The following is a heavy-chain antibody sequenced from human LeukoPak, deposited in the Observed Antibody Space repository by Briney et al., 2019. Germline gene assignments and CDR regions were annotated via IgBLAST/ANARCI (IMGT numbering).Heavy chain of an antibody. CDR1: GGSISSYY. D-gene: IGHD2-15*01. CDR2: IYYSGST. J-gene: IGHJ5*02. V-gene: IGHV4-59*01. Sequence: CETLPLTCTVSGGSISSYYWSWIRQPPGKGLEWIGYIYYSGSTNYNPSLKSRVTISVDTSKNQFSLKLNSVTAADTAIYYCTRGSRYCSSGSCYGWFDPWGQGTLVTVSS. CDR3: TRGSRYCSSGSCYGWFDP.